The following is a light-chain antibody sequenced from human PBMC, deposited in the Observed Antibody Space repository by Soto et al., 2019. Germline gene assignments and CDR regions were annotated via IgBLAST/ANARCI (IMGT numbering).Light chain of an antibody. CDR3: RSYTGSSTYVV. CDR2: DVS. J-gene: IGLJ2*01. CDR1: SSDVGGYNY. Sequence: QSALTQPASVSGSPGQSITISCTGTSSDVGGYNYVSWYQQQPGKAPKLMIYDVSNRPSGVSNRFSGSKSGNTASLTISGLQAEDEADYYCRSYTGSSTYVVFGGGTKLTVL. V-gene: IGLV2-14*01.